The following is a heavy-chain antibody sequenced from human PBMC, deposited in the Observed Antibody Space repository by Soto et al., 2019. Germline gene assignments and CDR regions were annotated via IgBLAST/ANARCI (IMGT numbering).Heavy chain of an antibody. CDR2: IVVGSGNT. CDR1: GFTFTSSA. V-gene: IGHV1-58*02. J-gene: IGHJ6*03. CDR3: AADTGRLWSNPNSQAYYYYYYMDV. D-gene: IGHD3-3*01. Sequence: ASVKVSCKASGFTFTSSAMQWVRQARGQRLEWIGWIVVGSGNTNYAQKFQERVTITRDMSTSTAYMELSSLRSEDTAVYYCAADTGRLWSNPNSQAYYYYYYMDVWGKGTTVTVSS.